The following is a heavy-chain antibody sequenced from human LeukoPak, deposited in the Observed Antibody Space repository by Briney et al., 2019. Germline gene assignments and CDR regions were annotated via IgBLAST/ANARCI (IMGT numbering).Heavy chain of an antibody. CDR1: GFTVTHYA. CDR3: VREMGSGTHYCLEF. J-gene: IGHJ4*02. V-gene: IGHV3-64D*06. D-gene: IGHD3-10*01. Sequence: GGSLRLSCSASGFTVTHYAMHWVRQAPGKGLEYVSSINPSGSFVSYADFAKGRFTISRDNWRNTLHLQMNSLTPDDTAIYYCVREMGSGTHYCLEFWGQGALVTVSA. CDR2: INPSGSFV.